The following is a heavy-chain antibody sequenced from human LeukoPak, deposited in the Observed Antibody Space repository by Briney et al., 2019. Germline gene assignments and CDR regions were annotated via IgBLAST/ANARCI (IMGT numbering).Heavy chain of an antibody. Sequence: GGSLRLSCSASGFTFSSFAMHWVRQAPGKGLEYVAAISRNGGSTYYADSVKGRFTISRDNSKNTLYLQMSSLRAEDTAVYYCTRVVGAIEIDIWGQGTMVTVSS. CDR1: GFTFSSFA. V-gene: IGHV3-64D*09. D-gene: IGHD2-15*01. J-gene: IGHJ3*02. CDR2: ISRNGGST. CDR3: TRVVGAIEIDI.